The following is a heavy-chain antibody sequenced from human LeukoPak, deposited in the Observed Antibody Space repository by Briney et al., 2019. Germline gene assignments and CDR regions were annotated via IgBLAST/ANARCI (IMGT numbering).Heavy chain of an antibody. Sequence: PSGTLSLTCGVSGXSISGTNWWSWVRQPPGQGLDGIGEISLAGQTNYNPSLNGGVTMSLDKSSNKLSLHLTSVTAADTAVYYCARERGIVGVTDWFDTWGQGTLVTVSS. D-gene: IGHD1-26*01. CDR3: ARERGIVGVTDWFDT. J-gene: IGHJ5*02. V-gene: IGHV4-4*02. CDR2: ISLAGQT. CDR1: GXSISGTNW.